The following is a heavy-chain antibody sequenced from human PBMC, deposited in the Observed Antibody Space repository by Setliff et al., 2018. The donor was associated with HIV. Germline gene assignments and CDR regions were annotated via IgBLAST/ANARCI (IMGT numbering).Heavy chain of an antibody. J-gene: IGHJ4*02. CDR1: GFTFGDYA. D-gene: IGHD2-8*02. V-gene: IGHV3-49*04. CDR2: IRRTDNGGTT. CDR3: TSAFADYAYWYFDY. Sequence: PGGSLRLSCTASGFTFGDYAVSWVRQAPGKGLEWVGFIRRTDNGGTTEYAASVKGRFTISRDDSKSIAYLQMNSLKTEDTAVYYCTSAFADYAYWYFDYWGQGTLVTVSS.